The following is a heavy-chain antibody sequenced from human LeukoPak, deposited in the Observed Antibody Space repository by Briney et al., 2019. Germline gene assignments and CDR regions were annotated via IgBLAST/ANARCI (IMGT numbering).Heavy chain of an antibody. CDR2: INPSGGST. Sequence: GASVKVSCKASGYTFSSYYMHWVRQAPGQGLEWMGIINPSGGSTSYAQKFQGRVTMTRDMSTSTVYMELSSLRSEDTAVYYCARRMKTTVTTSMCLDYWGQGTLVTVSS. CDR3: ARRMKTTVTTSMCLDY. V-gene: IGHV1-46*01. CDR1: GYTFSSYY. J-gene: IGHJ4*02. D-gene: IGHD4-17*01.